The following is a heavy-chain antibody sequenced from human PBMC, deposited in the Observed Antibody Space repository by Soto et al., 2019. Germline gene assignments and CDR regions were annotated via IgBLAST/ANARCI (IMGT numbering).Heavy chain of an antibody. Sequence: LRLSCAASGFTFGGSAMHWVRQASGKGLEWVGHIRSKTNSYATAYAESVKGRFTISRDDSMNTAYLQMNSLKTEDTAVYFCTRQTDAVQWLVVPTDYNFDYWGQGTLVTVSS. V-gene: IGHV3-73*01. D-gene: IGHD6-19*01. CDR2: IRSKTNSYAT. CDR3: TRQTDAVQWLVVPTDYNFDY. J-gene: IGHJ4*02. CDR1: GFTFGGSA.